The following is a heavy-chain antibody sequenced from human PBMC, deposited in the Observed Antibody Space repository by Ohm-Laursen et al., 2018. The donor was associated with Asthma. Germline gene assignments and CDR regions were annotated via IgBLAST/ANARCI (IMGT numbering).Heavy chain of an antibody. CDR1: GGSISSANYF. V-gene: IGHV4-31*03. CDR3: ARETRRYYDSSGYYYGETPSGMNV. Sequence: TLSLTCSVSGGSISSANYFWSWIRQPPGKGLEWMGYIDHSGAAYYNPSLKSRVNLSVDTSKNQFSLKLSSVTAADTAVYYCARETRRYYDSSGYYYGETPSGMNVWGQGTTVTVSS. CDR2: IDHSGAA. J-gene: IGHJ6*02. D-gene: IGHD3-22*01.